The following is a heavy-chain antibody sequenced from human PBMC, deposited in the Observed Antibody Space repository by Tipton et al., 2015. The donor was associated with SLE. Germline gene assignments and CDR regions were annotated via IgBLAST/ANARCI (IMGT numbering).Heavy chain of an antibody. Sequence: TLSLTCTVSGGSISNTNYYWAWIRQPPGKGLEWIGSVHYGGSTYYNPSLKSRVTLSIDTSKNQFSLRLTSVTAADTALYYCARGGPNWGYYFDLWGQGTLVTVSS. CDR2: VHYGGST. CDR3: ARGGPNWGYYFDL. D-gene: IGHD7-27*01. J-gene: IGHJ4*02. V-gene: IGHV4-39*07. CDR1: GGSISNTNYY.